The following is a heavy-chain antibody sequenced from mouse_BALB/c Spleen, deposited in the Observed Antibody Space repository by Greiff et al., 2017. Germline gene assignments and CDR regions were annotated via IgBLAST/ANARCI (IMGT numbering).Heavy chain of an antibody. D-gene: IGHD2-1*01. Sequence: EVQRVESGGGLVKPGGSLKLSCAASGFTFSDYYMYWVRQTPEKRLEWVATISDGGSYTYYPDSVKGRFTISRDNAKNNLYLQMSSLKSEDTAMYYCAREVYGNYGGAMDYWGQGTSVTVSS. J-gene: IGHJ4*01. CDR3: AREVYGNYGGAMDY. CDR1: GFTFSDYY. V-gene: IGHV5-4*02. CDR2: ISDGGSYT.